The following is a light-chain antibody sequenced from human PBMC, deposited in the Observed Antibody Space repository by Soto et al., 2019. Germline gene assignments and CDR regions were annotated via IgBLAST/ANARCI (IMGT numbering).Light chain of an antibody. Sequence: EIVMTQSPATLSVSPGERATLSCRARQSVSTNLAWYQHKPGQGPRLLIYGASIRATGVPARFSGSGSGTEFTLTISSLQSEDCAIYYCQQRQYWPPITFGQGTRLEI. CDR1: QSVSTN. CDR3: QQRQYWPPIT. V-gene: IGKV3-15*01. CDR2: GAS. J-gene: IGKJ5*01.